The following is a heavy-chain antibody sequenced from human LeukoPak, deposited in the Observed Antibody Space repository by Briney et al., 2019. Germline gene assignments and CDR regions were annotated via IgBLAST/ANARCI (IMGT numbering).Heavy chain of an antibody. CDR3: SSVRVSFDY. CDR2: IRNDGGET. CDR1: GFSFSNAW. Sequence: GGSLRLSCAASGFSFSNAWMTWVRQAPGKGLVWVSRIRNDGGETNYADSVKGRFTISRDNAKNTSFLQMNSLRAEDTAVYYCSSVRVSFDYWGQGTLVTVAS. V-gene: IGHV3-74*01. J-gene: IGHJ4*02. D-gene: IGHD3-10*02.